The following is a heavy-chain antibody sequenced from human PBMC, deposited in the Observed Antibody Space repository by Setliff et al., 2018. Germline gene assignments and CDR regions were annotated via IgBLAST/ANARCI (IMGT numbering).Heavy chain of an antibody. CDR1: GFTFSSYA. D-gene: IGHD3-10*01. CDR2: ISGSGGST. J-gene: IGHJ6*03. Sequence: GGSLRLSCAASGFTFSSYAMSWVRQAPGKGLEWVSAISGSGGSTYYADSVKGRFTISRDNSKNTLYLQMNSLRAEDTAVYYCARNPPTMVRGVIYYYYYMDVWGKGTTVTVSS. V-gene: IGHV3-23*01. CDR3: ARNPPTMVRGVIYYYYYMDV.